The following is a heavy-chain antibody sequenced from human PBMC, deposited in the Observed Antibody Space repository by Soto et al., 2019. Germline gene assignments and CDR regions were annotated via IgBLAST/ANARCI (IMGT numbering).Heavy chain of an antibody. CDR1: GFTVSSNY. V-gene: IGHV3-53*01. CDR2: IYSGGST. D-gene: IGHD6-13*01. CDR3: ARDRPSGYSSSWYYFDY. Sequence: GGSLRLSCAASGFTVSSNYMSWVRQAPGKGLEWVSVIYSGGSTYYADSVKGRFTISRDNSKNTLYLQMNSLRAEDTAVYYCARDRPSGYSSSWYYFDYWGQGTLVTVSS. J-gene: IGHJ4*02.